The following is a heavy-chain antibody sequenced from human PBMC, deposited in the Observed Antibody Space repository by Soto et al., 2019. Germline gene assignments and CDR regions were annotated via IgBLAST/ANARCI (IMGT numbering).Heavy chain of an antibody. V-gene: IGHV1-46*01. CDR1: GYSSSTYY. CDR3: ASVTTIWSN. D-gene: IGHD2-21*02. Sequence: QVQVVQSGAEVKEPGASVKVSCKASGYSSSTYYPHWVRQAPGQGLEWMGIVNPNGASTTYAQRFQGRVTLTRDTSTNTDYMELSRLTSDDTAVYYCASVTTIWSNWGQGTLVTVSS. J-gene: IGHJ4*02. CDR2: VNPNGAST.